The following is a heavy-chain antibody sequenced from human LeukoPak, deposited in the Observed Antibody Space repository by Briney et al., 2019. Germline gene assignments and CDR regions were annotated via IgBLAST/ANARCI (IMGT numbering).Heavy chain of an antibody. CDR2: ISYDGNNK. V-gene: IGHV3-30-3*01. J-gene: IGHJ4*02. CDR3: ARDRAQYRIVGYGEGFAY. D-gene: IGHD3-10*01. Sequence: GGSLRLSCAASGFTFSIYAMHWVRQAPGKGLEWVALISYDGNNKDYADSVRGRFTISRDNSKSTLYLQMNSLRPEDTAVYYCARDRAQYRIVGYGEGFAYWGQGTLVPVSS. CDR1: GFTFSIYA.